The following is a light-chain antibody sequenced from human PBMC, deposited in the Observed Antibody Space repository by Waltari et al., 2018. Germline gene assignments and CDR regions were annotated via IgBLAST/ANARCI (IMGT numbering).Light chain of an antibody. Sequence: ETVMMQSPATLSLSPGERAPLSCRASQSVGSTLAWYQQKPGQAPRLLIYYASSRATGIPDRFSGNGSGTEFTLTISSLDPEDVGVYYCQKYNDWPYSFGQGTKVEIK. J-gene: IGKJ2*03. V-gene: IGKV3D-15*01. CDR1: QSVGST. CDR3: QKYNDWPYS. CDR2: YAS.